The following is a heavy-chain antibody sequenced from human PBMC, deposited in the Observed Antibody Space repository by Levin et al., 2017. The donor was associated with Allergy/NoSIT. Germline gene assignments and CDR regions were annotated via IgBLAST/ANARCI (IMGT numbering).Heavy chain of an antibody. D-gene: IGHD2-2*01. CDR3: ARDMKSTSCYDY. CDR1: GGSISSYY. Sequence: SETLSLTCSVSGGSISSYYWSWIRQPPGKGLEWIGFIYYSGSTNYNPSLKSRVTISVDTSKNQFSLKLSSVTAADTAVYYCARDMKSTSCYDYWGQGTLVTVSS. J-gene: IGHJ4*02. CDR2: IYYSGST. V-gene: IGHV4-59*01.